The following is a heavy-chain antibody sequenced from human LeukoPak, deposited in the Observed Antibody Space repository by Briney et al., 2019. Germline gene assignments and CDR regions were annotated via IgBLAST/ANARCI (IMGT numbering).Heavy chain of an antibody. CDR1: GFSFSDYY. CDR2: IGSSSSYI. D-gene: IGHD5-18*01. V-gene: IGHV3-11*06. J-gene: IGHJ4*02. Sequence: GGSLRLSCAASGFSFSDYYISWIRQAPGKGLEWVSSIGSSSSYIYYADSVKGRFTISRDNAKNSLHLQMNSLRAEDTAVYYCAASTKHTAMVDYWGQGTLVTVSS. CDR3: AASTKHTAMVDY.